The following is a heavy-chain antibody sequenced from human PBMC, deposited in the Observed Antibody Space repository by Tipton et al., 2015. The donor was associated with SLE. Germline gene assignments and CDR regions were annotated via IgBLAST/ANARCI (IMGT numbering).Heavy chain of an antibody. J-gene: IGHJ6*02. CDR3: VKVGTTDYYYALDV. CDR2: ISTNGGST. CDR1: GFIFTRHA. V-gene: IGHV3-64D*06. Sequence: SLRLSCSGSGFIFTRHAMHWVRQAPGKGLEYVSTISTNGGSTHYADSVKGRFTISRDNSKSTVYLQMSSLRPEDTAVYFCVKVGTTDYYYALDVWGQGTTFIVSS. D-gene: IGHD4-11*01.